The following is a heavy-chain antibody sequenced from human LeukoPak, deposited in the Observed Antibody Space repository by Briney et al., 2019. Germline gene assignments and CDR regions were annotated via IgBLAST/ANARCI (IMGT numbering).Heavy chain of an antibody. CDR2: IIPILGIA. J-gene: IGHJ6*03. CDR3: ARVQRYCSGGSCPLNYYYYMDV. D-gene: IGHD2-15*01. Sequence: ASVKVSCKASGGTFSSYTISWVRQAPGQGLEWMGRIIPILGIANYAQKFQGRVTITADKSTSTAYMELSSLRSEDTAVYYCARVQRYCSGGSCPLNYYYYMDVWGKGTTVTVSS. CDR1: GGTFSSYT. V-gene: IGHV1-69*02.